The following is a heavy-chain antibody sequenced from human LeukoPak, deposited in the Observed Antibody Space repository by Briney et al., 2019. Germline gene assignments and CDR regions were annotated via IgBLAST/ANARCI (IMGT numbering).Heavy chain of an antibody. CDR2: IYHSGST. D-gene: IGHD6-6*01. Sequence: PSQTLSLTCTVSGGSISSGGYYWSWIRQPPGKGLEWVGYIYHSGSTYYNPSLKSRVTISVDTSYNQFSLKLSSVTAADTAVYYCARASIAARVGYNWFDPWGQGTLVTVSS. CDR3: ARASIAARVGYNWFDP. V-gene: IGHV4-30-2*01. J-gene: IGHJ5*02. CDR1: GGSISSGGYY.